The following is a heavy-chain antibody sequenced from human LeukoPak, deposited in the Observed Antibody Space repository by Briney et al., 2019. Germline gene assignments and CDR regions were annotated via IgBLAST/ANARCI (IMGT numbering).Heavy chain of an antibody. Sequence: PGGSLRLSCAASGFTFNNYAMSWVRQAPGKGLEWVAAISGNGGRTYCRDSVKGRFTISRDNPKNTLYLLMNSLSAEDTALYYCAKEQTSSGYFDYWGQGTLVTVSS. V-gene: IGHV3-23*01. J-gene: IGHJ4*02. D-gene: IGHD3-10*01. CDR2: ISGNGGRT. CDR3: AKEQTSSGYFDY. CDR1: GFTFNNYA.